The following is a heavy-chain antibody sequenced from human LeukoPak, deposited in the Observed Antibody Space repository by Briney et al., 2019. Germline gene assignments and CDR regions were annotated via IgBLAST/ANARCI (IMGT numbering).Heavy chain of an antibody. D-gene: IGHD3-16*02. J-gene: IGHJ4*02. V-gene: IGHV1-18*01. Sequence: GASVKVSCKASGYTFTSYGISWVRQAPGQGLEWMGWVSAYNGNTNYAQKLQGRVTMTTDTSTSTAYMELRSLRSDDTAVYYCARVYHDYVWGSFRPENFDYWGQGTLVTVSS. CDR2: VSAYNGNT. CDR3: ARVYHDYVWGSFRPENFDY. CDR1: GYTFTSYG.